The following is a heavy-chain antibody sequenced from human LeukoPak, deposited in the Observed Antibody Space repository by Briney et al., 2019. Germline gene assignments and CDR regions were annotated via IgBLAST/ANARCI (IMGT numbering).Heavy chain of an antibody. J-gene: IGHJ4*02. CDR3: ARFLPRFDY. CDR2: IKQDGSEK. CDR1: GFTFSSYW. D-gene: IGHD2/OR15-2a*01. Sequence: PGGSLRLSCGASGFTFSSYWMTWVRQAPGKGLEWVANIKQDGSEKYYVDSVKGRFTISRDNAKNSLYLQMNSLRAEDTAVYYCARFLPRFDYWGQGTLVTVSS. V-gene: IGHV3-7*01.